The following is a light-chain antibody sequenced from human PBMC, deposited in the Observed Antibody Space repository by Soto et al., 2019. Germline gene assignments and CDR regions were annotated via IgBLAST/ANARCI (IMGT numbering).Light chain of an antibody. CDR2: AAS. CDR1: QSIGSY. Sequence: IQLTQSPYSLSASSGDRVTLTCRASQSIGSYLNWYPKKPGKAPKLRSDAASSLQSWVTSRFSGSGSWTDFTLTISSLQPEDFATYYCQQSNRTPHTFGQGTRVDIK. J-gene: IGKJ5*01. CDR3: QQSNRTPHT. V-gene: IGKV1-39*01.